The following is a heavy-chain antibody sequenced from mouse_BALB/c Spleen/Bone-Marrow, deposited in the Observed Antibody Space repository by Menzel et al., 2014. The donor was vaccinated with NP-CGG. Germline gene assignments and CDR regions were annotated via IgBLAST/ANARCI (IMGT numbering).Heavy chain of an antibody. CDR2: IRNKAKGYTT. J-gene: IGHJ1*01. Sequence: EVMLVESGGGSVQPGGSLILSCAPSGFTFTDYYMSWVRQPPGKALEWLGFIRNKAKGYTTEYSASVKGRFTISRDNSQRILYLQMNTLRAEDSATYYCARDENVGIYWYFDVWGAGTTVIVSS. CDR1: GFTFTDYY. V-gene: IGHV7-3*02. CDR3: ARDENVGIYWYFDV.